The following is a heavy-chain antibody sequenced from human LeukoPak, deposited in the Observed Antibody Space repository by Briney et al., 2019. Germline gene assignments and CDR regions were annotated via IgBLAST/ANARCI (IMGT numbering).Heavy chain of an antibody. CDR2: INHSGST. J-gene: IGHJ4*02. D-gene: IGHD2-15*01. CDR3: ARVVVVVAATRGRFDY. Sequence: RPSETLSLTCAVYGGSFSGYYWSWIRQPPGKGLEWIGEINHSGSTNYNPSLKSRVTISVDTSKNQFSLKLSSVTAADTAVYYCARVVVVVAATRGRFDYWGQGTLVTVSS. CDR1: GGSFSGYY. V-gene: IGHV4-34*01.